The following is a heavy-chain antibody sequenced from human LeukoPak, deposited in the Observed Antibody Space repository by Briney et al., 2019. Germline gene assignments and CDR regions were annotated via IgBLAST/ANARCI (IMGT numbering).Heavy chain of an antibody. J-gene: IGHJ4*02. CDR3: ARLGNTIFGVVLDY. D-gene: IGHD3-3*01. CDR2: IKQDGSEK. V-gene: IGHV3-7*01. Sequence: TGGSLRLSCAASGFTFSFYWMTWVRQAPGKGLEWVANIKQDGSEKHYVDSVKGRFTISRDNAKNSLFLQMNSLRAEDTAVYYCARLGNTIFGVVLDYWGQGTLVTVSS. CDR1: GFTFSFYW.